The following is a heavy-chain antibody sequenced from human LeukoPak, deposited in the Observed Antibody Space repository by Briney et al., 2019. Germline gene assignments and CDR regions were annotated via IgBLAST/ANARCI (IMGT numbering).Heavy chain of an antibody. CDR1: GFRFSSYA. D-gene: IGHD1-7*01. V-gene: IGHV3-23*01. Sequence: GGSLRLSCAASGFRFSSYAMSWVRQAPGKELEWVSAISGSGVSTYYADSVKGRFTVSRDNSKNTLYLQVSSLRAEDTAVYYCAKDERNWNYNLASQTYDWGQGTLVTVSS. CDR3: AKDERNWNYNLASQTYD. J-gene: IGHJ4*02. CDR2: ISGSGVST.